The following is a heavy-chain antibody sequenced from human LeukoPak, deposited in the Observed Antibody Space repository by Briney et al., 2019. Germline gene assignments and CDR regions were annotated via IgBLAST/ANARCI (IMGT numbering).Heavy chain of an antibody. CDR3: ASRKYSSGWVDWFDP. Sequence: ASVKVSCKASGDTFISYAINWVRQAPGQGLEWMGGIFPIFASADYAQKFQGRVTITADRSTSTAFMELSGLRSDDTAVYYCASRKYSSGWVDWFDPWGQGTLVTVSS. CDR1: GDTFISYA. D-gene: IGHD6-19*01. V-gene: IGHV1-69*06. CDR2: IFPIFASA. J-gene: IGHJ5*02.